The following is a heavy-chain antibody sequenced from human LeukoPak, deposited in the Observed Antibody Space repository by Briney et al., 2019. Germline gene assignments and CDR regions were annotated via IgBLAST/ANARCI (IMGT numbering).Heavy chain of an antibody. CDR2: ISGSGGST. J-gene: IGHJ4*02. Sequence: PGGSLRLSCAASGFTFSSYAMSWVRQAPGKGLEWVSAISGSGGSTYYADSVKGRFTISRDNSENMVYLQMSSLRAEDTAVYYCAKSPGSWKFDGWGQGTLVTVSS. V-gene: IGHV3-23*01. CDR1: GFTFSSYA. D-gene: IGHD6-13*01. CDR3: AKSPGSWKFDG.